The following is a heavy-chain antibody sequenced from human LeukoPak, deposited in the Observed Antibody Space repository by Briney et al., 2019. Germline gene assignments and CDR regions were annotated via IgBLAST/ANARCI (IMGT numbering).Heavy chain of an antibody. J-gene: IGHJ6*02. D-gene: IGHD2-15*01. CDR1: GGSISSYY. V-gene: IGHV4-34*01. CDR2: INHSGST. Sequence: SETLSLTCTVSGGSISSYYWSWIRQPPGKGLEWIGEINHSGSTNYNPSLKSRVTISVDTSKNQFSLKLSSVTAADTAVYYCARGSGGRYGMDVWGQGTTVTVSS. CDR3: ARGSGGRYGMDV.